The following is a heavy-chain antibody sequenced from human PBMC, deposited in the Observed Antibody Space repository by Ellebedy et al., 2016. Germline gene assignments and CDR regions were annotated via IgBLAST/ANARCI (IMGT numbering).Heavy chain of an antibody. J-gene: IGHJ4*02. CDR3: AKDGEGGGSTSN. CDR2: ISSDGSQT. Sequence: GESLKISXAASGFIFSANGMHWLRHLPDKGLEWVATISSDGSQTHYGPSVEGRFIVSRDNAQHTVFLEMDALTPADTAVYFCAKDGEGGGSTSNWGQGTPVTVSS. CDR1: GFIFSANG. V-gene: IGHV3-30*18. D-gene: IGHD3-16*01.